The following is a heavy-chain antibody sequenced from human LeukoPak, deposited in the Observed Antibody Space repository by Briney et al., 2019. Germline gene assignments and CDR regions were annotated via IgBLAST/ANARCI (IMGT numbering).Heavy chain of an antibody. CDR1: GYSISSGYY. CDR3: ARHSLSVTYFDY. Sequence: SETLSLTCAVSGYSISSGYYWGWIRQPPGKGLEWIGSIYHSGSTYYNPSLKSRVTISVDTSKNQFSLKLSSVTAVDTAVYYCARHSLSVTYFDYWGQGTLVTVSS. D-gene: IGHD4-23*01. J-gene: IGHJ4*02. CDR2: IYHSGST. V-gene: IGHV4-38-2*01.